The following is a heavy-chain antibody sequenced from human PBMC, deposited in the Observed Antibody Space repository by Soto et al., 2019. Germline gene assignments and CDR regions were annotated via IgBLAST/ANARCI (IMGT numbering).Heavy chain of an antibody. J-gene: IGHJ5*01. D-gene: IGHD4-17*01. CDR1: GYTFSNYY. Sequence: ASVKVSCKASGYTFSNYYLNWVRQAPGHGLVVIGIINPSGGTTNYAQNVQGRVSMTRDTPTNTVYMQLSSQRSEDTDVDYSAGGVRIKTVRHPSFASWG. CDR2: INPSGGTT. CDR3: AGGVRIKTVRHPSFAS. V-gene: IGHV1-46*01.